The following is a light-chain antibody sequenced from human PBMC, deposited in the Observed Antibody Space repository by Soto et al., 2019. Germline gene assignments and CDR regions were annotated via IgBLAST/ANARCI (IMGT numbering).Light chain of an antibody. CDR1: QSVSSTY. CDR2: GAS. Sequence: EIVLTQSPGTLSLSPGERATLSCRASQSVSSTYLAWYQQRPGQAPRLLIYGASSRATGIPDRFSGSGSGTDFTLTISRLEPEDLAVYYCQQYDNSPPSLTFGGGTKVEIK. V-gene: IGKV3-20*01. CDR3: QQYDNSPPSLT. J-gene: IGKJ4*01.